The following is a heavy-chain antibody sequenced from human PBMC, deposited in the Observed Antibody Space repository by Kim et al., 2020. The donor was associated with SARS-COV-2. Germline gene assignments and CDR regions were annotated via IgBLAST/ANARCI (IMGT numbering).Heavy chain of an antibody. V-gene: IGHV3-11*01. Sequence: GGSLRLSCAASGFTFSDYYMSWIRQAPGKGLEWVSYISSSGSTIYYADSVKGRFTISRDNAKNSLYLQMNSLRAEDTAVYYCASSGRRAIARSLTDYWGQGTLVTVSS. CDR1: GFTFSDYY. CDR2: ISSSGSTI. CDR3: ASSGRRAIARSLTDY. D-gene: IGHD6-13*01. J-gene: IGHJ4*02.